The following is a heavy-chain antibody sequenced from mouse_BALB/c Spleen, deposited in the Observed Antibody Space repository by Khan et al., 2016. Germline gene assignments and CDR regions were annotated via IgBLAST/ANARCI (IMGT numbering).Heavy chain of an antibody. D-gene: IGHD1-2*01. CDR3: ATWDYYGSAFAY. CDR1: GDSITSGH. V-gene: IGHV3-8*02. Sequence: EVQLQESGPSLAKPSQTLSLTCSVTGDSITSGHWNWIRKFPGNKFDFMGYISHSGDSYYNPSLKSRISITRDTSKNQYYLQLNSATTEDTATSXCATWDYYGSAFAYWGQGTLVTVSA. J-gene: IGHJ3*01. CDR2: ISHSGDS.